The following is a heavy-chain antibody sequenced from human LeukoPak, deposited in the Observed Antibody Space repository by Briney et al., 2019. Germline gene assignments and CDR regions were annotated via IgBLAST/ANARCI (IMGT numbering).Heavy chain of an antibody. V-gene: IGHV4-59*08. D-gene: IGHD2-2*01. J-gene: IGHJ4*02. CDR1: GGSISSYY. CDR2: IYYTGST. Sequence: SEPLSLTCTVSGGSISSYYWSWIRQPPRKGLEWLGFIYYTGSTNYNPSLKSRVTISVDTSKNQFSLKLTSVTAADTAVYYCARTYCSTTAGPFDYWGQGTLVTVSS. CDR3: ARTYCSTTAGPFDY.